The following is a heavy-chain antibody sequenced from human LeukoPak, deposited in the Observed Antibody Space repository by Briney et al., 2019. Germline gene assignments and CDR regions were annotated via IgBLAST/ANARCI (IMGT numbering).Heavy chain of an antibody. J-gene: IGHJ6*02. CDR3: ARDSINCSSTSCYRYYYYGMDV. V-gene: IGHV3-30-3*01. Sequence: PGGSLRLSCAASGFTFSTYAMSWVRQAPGKGLEWVAVISYDGSNKYYADSVKGRFTISRDNSKNTLYLQMNSLRAEDTAVYYCARDSINCSSTSCYRYYYYGMDVWGQGTAFTVSS. CDR2: ISYDGSNK. CDR1: GFTFSTYA. D-gene: IGHD2-2*02.